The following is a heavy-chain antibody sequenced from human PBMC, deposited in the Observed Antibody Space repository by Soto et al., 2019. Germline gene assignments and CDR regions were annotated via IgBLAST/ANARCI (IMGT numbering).Heavy chain of an antibody. CDR1: GYTFTSYY. CDR3: ARGKVGLAGSDYYYYYGMDV. J-gene: IGHJ6*02. D-gene: IGHD3-10*01. V-gene: IGHV1-46*01. Sequence: GASVKVSCKAPGYTFTSYYMHWVRQAPGQGLEWMGIINPSGGSTSYAQKFQGRVTMTRDTSTSTVYMELSSLRSEDTAVYYCARGKVGLAGSDYYYYYGMDVWGQGTTVTVSS. CDR2: INPSGGST.